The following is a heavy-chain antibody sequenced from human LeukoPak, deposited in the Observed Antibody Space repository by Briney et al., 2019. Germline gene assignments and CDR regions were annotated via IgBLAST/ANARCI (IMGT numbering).Heavy chain of an antibody. CDR1: GFTFSSYA. D-gene: IGHD7-27*01. Sequence: GGSLRLSCAASGFTFSSYAMSWVRQAPGKGLEWVSAISGSGGSTYYADSVKGRFTISRDNSKNTLYLQMNSLRAEDTAVYYCAKDGGLWVSAHWGDSWGRGTLVTVSS. CDR3: AKDGGLWVSAHWGDS. CDR2: ISGSGGST. J-gene: IGHJ4*02. V-gene: IGHV3-23*01.